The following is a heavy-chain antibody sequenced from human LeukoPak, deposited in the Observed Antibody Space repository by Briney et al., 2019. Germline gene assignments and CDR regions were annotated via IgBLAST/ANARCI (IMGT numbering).Heavy chain of an antibody. CDR3: ARGQEYYYDSSAYSKFDY. V-gene: IGHV3-33*01. J-gene: IGHJ4*02. D-gene: IGHD3-22*01. CDR2: IWYDGSNK. Sequence: GGPLRLSCAASGFTFNNYGVHWVRQAPGKGLEWVAAIWYDGSNKYYADSVKGRFTISRDNSKNTLYLQMNSLRAEDTALYYCARGQEYYYDSSAYSKFDYWGQGTLVTVSS. CDR1: GFTFNNYG.